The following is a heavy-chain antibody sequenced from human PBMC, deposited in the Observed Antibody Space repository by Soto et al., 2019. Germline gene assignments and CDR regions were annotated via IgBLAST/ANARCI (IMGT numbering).Heavy chain of an antibody. CDR2: ISGTGGST. D-gene: IGHD3-10*01. J-gene: IGHJ4*02. CDR1: GFTFSSYA. Sequence: EVQLLESGGGLVQPGGSLRLSCASSGFTFSSYAMSWVRQAPGKGLEWVSSISGTGGSTYHADSVKGRFTISRDNSKNTLYLQMNSLRAEDTALYYCAKAPLRQMVYPFDYWGQGTLVTVSS. V-gene: IGHV3-23*01. CDR3: AKAPLRQMVYPFDY.